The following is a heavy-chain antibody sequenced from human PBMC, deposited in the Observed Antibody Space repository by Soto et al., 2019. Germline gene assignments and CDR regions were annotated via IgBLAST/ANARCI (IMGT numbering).Heavy chain of an antibody. CDR2: IYHSGST. Sequence: SETLSLTCAVSGGSIGSSNWWSWVRQPPGKGLEWIGEIYHSGSTNYNPSLKSRVTISVDKSKNQFSLKLSSVTAADTAVYYCAVKVVAATPQFDYWGQGTLVTVSS. J-gene: IGHJ4*02. V-gene: IGHV4-4*02. CDR1: GGSIGSSNW. CDR3: AVKVVAATPQFDY. D-gene: IGHD2-15*01.